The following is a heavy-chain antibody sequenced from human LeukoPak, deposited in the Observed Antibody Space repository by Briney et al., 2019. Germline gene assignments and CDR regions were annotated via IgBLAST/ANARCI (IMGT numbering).Heavy chain of an antibody. D-gene: IGHD1-26*01. V-gene: IGHV3-23*01. CDR3: TKTTRPLGALDH. Sequence: GGSLRLSCAASGFTFSSYAMSWVRQAPGKGLEWVSGISDTGGDTKSADSVKGRFTISRDNSKNTLYLQMNSLRDDDTAIYYCTKTTRPLGALDHWGQGTLVTVSS. J-gene: IGHJ4*02. CDR1: GFTFSSYA. CDR2: ISDTGGDT.